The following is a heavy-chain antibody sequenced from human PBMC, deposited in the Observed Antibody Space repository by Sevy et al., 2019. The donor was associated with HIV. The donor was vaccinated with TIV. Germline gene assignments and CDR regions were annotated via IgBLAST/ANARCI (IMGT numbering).Heavy chain of an antibody. V-gene: IGHV1-24*01. D-gene: IGHD3-22*01. J-gene: IGHJ4*02. Sequence: ASVKVSCKVSGYTLAKFSIHWVRQAPGKGLEWMTSFDPEDGDHGDGKKIYTQKFLGRVTMTEDTSTDTAYMELNSLRSDDTAVYYCATTKDYYDSSGYPFDYWGQGTLVTVSS. CDR2: FDPEDGDHGDGKK. CDR3: ATTKDYYDSSGYPFDY. CDR1: GYTLAKFS.